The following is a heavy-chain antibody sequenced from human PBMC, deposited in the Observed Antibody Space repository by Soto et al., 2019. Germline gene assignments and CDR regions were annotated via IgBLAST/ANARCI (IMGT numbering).Heavy chain of an antibody. CDR2: IVGSAGST. J-gene: IGHJ4*02. CDR3: AKTRTTTWESHYFDY. CDR1: GFTFSSYA. Sequence: EVQLLESGGGLVQPGGSLRLSCAASGFTFSSYATSWVRQAPGKGLEWVSGIVGSAGSTYYADSVKGRFTISRDNSKNTLYLQMNSLRAEDTAIYYCAKTRTTTWESHYFDYWGQGALVTVSS. D-gene: IGHD7-27*01. V-gene: IGHV3-23*01.